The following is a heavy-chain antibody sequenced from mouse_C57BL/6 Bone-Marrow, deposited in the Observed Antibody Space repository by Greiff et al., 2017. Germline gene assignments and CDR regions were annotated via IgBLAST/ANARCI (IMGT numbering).Heavy chain of an antibody. CDR1: GYTFTSYW. J-gene: IGHJ1*03. V-gene: IGHV1-55*01. CDR3: ARGPPYWYFDV. D-gene: IGHD6-1*01. Sequence: VQLQQPGAELVRPGSSVKLSCKASGYTFTSYWITWVKQRPGQGLEWIGDIYPGSGSTNYNEKFKSKATLTVDTSSSTAYMQLSSLTSEDSAVYYCARGPPYWYFDVWGTGTTVTVSS. CDR2: IYPGSGST.